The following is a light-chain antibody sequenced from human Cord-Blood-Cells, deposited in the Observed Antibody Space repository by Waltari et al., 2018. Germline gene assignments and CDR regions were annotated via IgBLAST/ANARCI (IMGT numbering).Light chain of an antibody. J-gene: IGLJ2*01. V-gene: IGLV1-44*01. CDR1: SPNLRSNP. CDR3: AAWDDSLNGPV. Sequence: QSVLTQPPSASGTPGQRVTISCSGSSPNLRSNPVTWYQQPPGTAPKLLIYSNNQRPSGVPGRFSGSKSGTSASLAISGLQSEDEADYYCAAWDDSLNGPVFGGGTKLTVL. CDR2: SNN.